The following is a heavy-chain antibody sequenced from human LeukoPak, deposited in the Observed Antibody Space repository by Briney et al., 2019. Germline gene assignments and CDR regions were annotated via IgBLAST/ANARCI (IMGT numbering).Heavy chain of an antibody. J-gene: IGHJ4*02. V-gene: IGHV4-34*01. Sequence: PSETLSLTCAVYSGSFSGYYWSWIRQPPGKGLEWIGEINHSGSTNYNPSLKSRVTISVDTSKNQFSLKLSSVTAADTAVYYCARGLRDRYRTTPRKTYSSSWYDYWGQGTLVTVSS. CDR1: SGSFSGYY. CDR3: ARGLRDRYRTTPRKTYSSSWYDY. D-gene: IGHD6-13*01. CDR2: INHSGST.